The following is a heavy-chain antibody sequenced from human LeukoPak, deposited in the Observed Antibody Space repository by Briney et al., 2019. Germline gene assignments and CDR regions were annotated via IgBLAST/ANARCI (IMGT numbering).Heavy chain of an antibody. D-gene: IGHD3-22*01. CDR3: TRDGGFYYDSSGYYTEYFQH. J-gene: IGHJ1*01. CDR2: IRSKAYGGTT. Sequence: PGGSLRLSCAASGFTFSIYSMNWVRQAPGKGLEWVGFIRSKAYGGTTEYAASVKGRFTISRDDSKSIAYLQMNSLKTEDTAVYYCTRDGGFYYDSSGYYTEYFQHWGQGTLVTVSS. V-gene: IGHV3-49*04. CDR1: GFTFSIYS.